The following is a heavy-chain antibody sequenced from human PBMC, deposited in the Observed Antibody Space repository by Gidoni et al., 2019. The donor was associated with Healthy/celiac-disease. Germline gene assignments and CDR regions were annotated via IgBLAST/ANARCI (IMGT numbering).Heavy chain of an antibody. D-gene: IGHD3-10*01. J-gene: IGHJ4*02. V-gene: IGHV4-34*01. CDR3: ARGRRITMVRGVTALGY. CDR2: INHSGST. Sequence: TGKGLEWIGEINHSGSTNYNPSLKSRVTISVDTSKNQFSLKLSSVTAADTAVYYCARGRRITMVRGVTALGYWGQGTLVTVSS.